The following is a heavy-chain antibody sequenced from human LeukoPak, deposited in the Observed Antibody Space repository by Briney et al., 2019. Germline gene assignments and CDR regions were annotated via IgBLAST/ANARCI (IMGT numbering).Heavy chain of an antibody. D-gene: IGHD6-19*01. CDR2: ISYDGSNK. J-gene: IGHJ4*02. CDR1: GFTFSSYG. V-gene: IGHV3-30*18. CDR3: AKMMGLGNFDY. Sequence: PGGSLRLSCAASGFTFSSYGMHWVRQAPGKGLEWVAVISYDGSNKYYADSVKGRFTISRDNSKNTLYLQMNSLRAEDTAVYYCAKMMGLGNFDYWGQGTLVTVSS.